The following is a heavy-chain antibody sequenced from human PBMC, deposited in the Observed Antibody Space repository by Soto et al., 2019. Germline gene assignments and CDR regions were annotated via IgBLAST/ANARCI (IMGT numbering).Heavy chain of an antibody. D-gene: IGHD6-6*01. CDR2: ISYDVSNK. J-gene: IGHJ6*02. Sequence: QVQLVESGGGVVQPGRSLRLSCAASGFTFSSYGMHWVRQAPGKGLEWVAVISYDVSNKNYADSVKGRFTISRDNSKNTLYLQMNSLRAEDTAVYYCAKDTGRIAARPYDYYGMDVWGQGTTVTVSS. CDR1: GFTFSSYG. CDR3: AKDTGRIAARPYDYYGMDV. V-gene: IGHV3-30*18.